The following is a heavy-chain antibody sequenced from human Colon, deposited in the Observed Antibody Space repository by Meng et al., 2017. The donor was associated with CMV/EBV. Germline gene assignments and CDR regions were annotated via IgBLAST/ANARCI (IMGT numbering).Heavy chain of an antibody. Sequence: GESLKISCATSGFTFSTFAMSWVRQAPGKGLEWVSLIYSGGGDTYYADSVKGRFTISRDNAKNMLYLQMNTLRAEDTAVYYCAKALGFQDCGSSHDPFDVWGQETMVTVSS. D-gene: IGHD6-13*01. CDR2: IYSGGGDT. CDR1: GFTFSTFA. CDR3: AKALGFQDCGSSHDPFDV. J-gene: IGHJ3*01. V-gene: IGHV3-23*03.